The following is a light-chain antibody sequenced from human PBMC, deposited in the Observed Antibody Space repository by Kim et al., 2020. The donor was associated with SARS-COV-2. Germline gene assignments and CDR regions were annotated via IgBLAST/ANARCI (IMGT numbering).Light chain of an antibody. CDR1: QSVSSSY. J-gene: IGKJ5*01. CDR2: GAS. Sequence: EIVLTQSPGTLSLSPGERATLSCRASQSVSSSYLAWYQQKPGQAPRLLIYGASSRATGIPDRFSGSGSGTDFTLTISRLEPEDFAVYYCQPYGSSSITFGQVTRLEIK. CDR3: QPYGSSSIT. V-gene: IGKV3-20*01.